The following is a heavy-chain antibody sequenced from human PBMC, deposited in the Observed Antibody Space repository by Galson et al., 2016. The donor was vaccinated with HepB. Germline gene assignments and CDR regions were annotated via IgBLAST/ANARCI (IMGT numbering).Heavy chain of an antibody. CDR3: AKQRPGLY. CDR2: ITDSGDTT. Sequence: VRQAPGKGLEWVSSITDSGDTTYYADSVRGRFTISRDNSKNTLYLQMNSLRAEDTAVYYCAKQRPGLYWLQGTLVTVSS. J-gene: IGHJ4*02. V-gene: IGHV3-23*01.